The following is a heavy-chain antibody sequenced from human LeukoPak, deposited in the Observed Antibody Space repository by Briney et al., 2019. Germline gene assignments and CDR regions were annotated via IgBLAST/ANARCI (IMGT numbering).Heavy chain of an antibody. CDR1: GGSISSGSYY. CDR2: IYTSGST. Sequence: SQTLSLTCTVSGGSISSGSYYWSWIRQPAGKGLEWIGRIYTSGSTNYNPSLKSRVTISVDTSKNQFSLKLSSVTAADTAVYYCARILYSRNIDYWGQGTLVTVSS. V-gene: IGHV4-61*02. J-gene: IGHJ4*02. D-gene: IGHD6-13*01. CDR3: ARILYSRNIDY.